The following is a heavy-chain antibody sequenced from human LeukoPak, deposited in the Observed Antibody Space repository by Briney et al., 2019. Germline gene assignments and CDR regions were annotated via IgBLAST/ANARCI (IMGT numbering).Heavy chain of an antibody. Sequence: ASVKVSCKASGYTFTDYYIHWVGQAPGQGLEWMGWINPNNFDSKYAQKFQGSVTMTRDTSIATAYMELRRLTSDDTAVYYCARERNSGYSSLGPWGQGTLVTVSS. CDR1: GYTFTDYY. V-gene: IGHV1-2*04. J-gene: IGHJ4*02. CDR3: ARERNSGYSSLGP. D-gene: IGHD3-22*01. CDR2: INPNNFDS.